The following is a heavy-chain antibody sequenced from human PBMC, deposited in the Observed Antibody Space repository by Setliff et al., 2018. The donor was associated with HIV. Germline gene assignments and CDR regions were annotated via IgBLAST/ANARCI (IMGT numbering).Heavy chain of an antibody. J-gene: IGHJ4*02. CDR3: ARDEGRQVPSSSWIDY. CDR2: INTNTGNP. D-gene: IGHD6-13*01. CDR1: GYTFTKYA. V-gene: IGHV7-4-1*02. Sequence: ASVKVSCKASGYTFTKYAMNWVRQAPGQGLEWMGWINTNTGNPTYAQGFTGRFVFSLDTSVSTAYLQISSLKAEDTAVYYCARDEGRQVPSSSWIDYWGQGTPVTVSS.